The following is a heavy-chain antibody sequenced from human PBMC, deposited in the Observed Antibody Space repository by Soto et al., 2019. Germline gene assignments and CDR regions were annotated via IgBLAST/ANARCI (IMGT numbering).Heavy chain of an antibody. Sequence: GASVKVSCKASGYTFTSYGISWVLQAPGQGLEWMGWISAYNGNTNYAQKLQGRVTMTTDTSTSTAYMELRSLRSDDTAVYYCAREGYDILTGYQYYFDYWGQGTLVTVSS. D-gene: IGHD3-9*01. CDR2: ISAYNGNT. J-gene: IGHJ4*02. CDR1: GYTFTSYG. CDR3: AREGYDILTGYQYYFDY. V-gene: IGHV1-18*01.